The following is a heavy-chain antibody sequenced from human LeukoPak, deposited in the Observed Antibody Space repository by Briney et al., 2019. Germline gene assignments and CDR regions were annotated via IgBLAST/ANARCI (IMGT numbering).Heavy chain of an antibody. CDR2: IYYSGST. D-gene: IGHD4-17*01. CDR1: GGSISSGDYY. J-gene: IGHJ4*02. Sequence: SETLSLTCTVSGGSISSGDYYWSWIRQPPGKGLEWIGYIYYSGSTYYNPSLKSRVTISVDTSKNQFSLKLSSVTAADTAVYYCAREYGDPNLVDYWGQGTLVTVSS. V-gene: IGHV4-30-4*01. CDR3: AREYGDPNLVDY.